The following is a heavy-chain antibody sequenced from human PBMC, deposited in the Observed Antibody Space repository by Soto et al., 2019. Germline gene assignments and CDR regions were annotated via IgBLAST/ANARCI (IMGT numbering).Heavy chain of an antibody. V-gene: IGHV1-18*01. CDR2: ISAYNGNT. CDR1: GYTFTNYG. CDR3: ARVVVGYCSGGSSAYSYIFAH. D-gene: IGHD2-15*01. J-gene: IGHJ1*01. Sequence: ASVKVSCKASGYTFTNYGISWVRQAPGQGLEWMGWISAYNGNTNYAQKLQGRVTMTTDTSTSTAYMELRSLRSDDTAVYYCARVVVGYCSGGSSAYSYIFAHWGQGTLVTVSS.